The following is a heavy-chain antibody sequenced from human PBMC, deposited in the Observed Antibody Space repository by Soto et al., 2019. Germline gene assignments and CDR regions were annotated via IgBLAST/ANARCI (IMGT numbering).Heavy chain of an antibody. Sequence: NPSETLSLTCAVSGGSISSSNWWSWVRQPPGKGLEWIGEIYHSGSTNYNPSLKSRVTISVDKSKNQFSLKLSSVTAADTAVYYCARVSITMVRGVIIAPYYYYGMDVWGQGTTVTVSS. V-gene: IGHV4-4*02. J-gene: IGHJ6*02. CDR3: ARVSITMVRGVIIAPYYYYGMDV. CDR2: IYHSGST. CDR1: GGSISSSNW. D-gene: IGHD3-10*01.